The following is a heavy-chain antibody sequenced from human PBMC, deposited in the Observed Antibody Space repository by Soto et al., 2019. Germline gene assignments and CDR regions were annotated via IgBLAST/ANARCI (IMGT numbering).Heavy chain of an antibody. CDR2: IATSASFV. J-gene: IGHJ4*02. Sequence: EVQLVESGGGLVKPGGSLRLSCAASGFQFTTHIMNWVRQAPGKGLECVSSIATSASFVYYAPSVKGRFSISRDNAKNSLYLQMNSLRADDPAVYYCVREGERRTAYFVHWGQGVLVTVSS. CDR1: GFQFTTHI. D-gene: IGHD3-16*01. V-gene: IGHV3-21*01. CDR3: VREGERRTAYFVH.